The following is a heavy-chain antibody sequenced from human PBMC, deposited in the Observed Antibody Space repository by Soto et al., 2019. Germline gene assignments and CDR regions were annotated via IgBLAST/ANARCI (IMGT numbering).Heavy chain of an antibody. CDR1: GFSFTNYA. CDR2: IRGAGDGT. D-gene: IGHD2-2*01. CDR3: AKDSGPVCTSTSCVHYCAS. V-gene: IGHV3-23*01. Sequence: EVQLLGSGGGLIQPGGSLRLSCAASGFSFTNYAMTWVRQTPGKGLEWVSSIRGAGDGTYYADSVKGRFPISRENPKNALYLQMNSLRAEDTAIYYCAKDSGPVCTSTSCVHYCASWGDGTVVTVSS. J-gene: IGHJ4*01.